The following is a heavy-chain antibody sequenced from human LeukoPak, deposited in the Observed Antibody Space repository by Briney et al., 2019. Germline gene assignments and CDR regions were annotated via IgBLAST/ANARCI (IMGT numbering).Heavy chain of an antibody. Sequence: SETLSLTCTVSGYSISSGYYWGWIRQPPGKGLEWIGSIYHSGSTYYNPSLKSRVTISVDTSNNQFSLNLSSVTAADTAVYYCARDQGYCSGVSCYPGFDYWGQGTLVTVSS. J-gene: IGHJ4*02. CDR2: IYHSGST. CDR1: GYSISSGYY. CDR3: ARDQGYCSGVSCYPGFDY. D-gene: IGHD2-15*01. V-gene: IGHV4-38-2*02.